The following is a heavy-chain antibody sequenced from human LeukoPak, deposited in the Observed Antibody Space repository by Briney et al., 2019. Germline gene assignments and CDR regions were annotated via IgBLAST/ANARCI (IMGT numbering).Heavy chain of an antibody. Sequence: SETLSLTCAVPGGSISSSNWWSWVRPPPGKGLEWIGEIYHSGSTNYNPSLKSRVTISVDKSKNQFSLKLSSVTAADTAVYYCARVDGSCSGGSCPSGNWFDPWGQGTLVTVSS. CDR3: ARVDGSCSGGSCPSGNWFDP. CDR1: GGSISSSNW. J-gene: IGHJ5*02. V-gene: IGHV4-4*02. D-gene: IGHD2-15*01. CDR2: IYHSGST.